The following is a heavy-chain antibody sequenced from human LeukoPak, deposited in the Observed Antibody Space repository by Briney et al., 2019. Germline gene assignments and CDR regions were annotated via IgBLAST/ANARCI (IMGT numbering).Heavy chain of an antibody. J-gene: IGHJ4*02. D-gene: IGHD3-22*01. CDR2: IYWNDDK. CDR1: GFSLSTSGVV. Sequence: SGPTLVNPTQTLTLTCTFSGFSLSTSGVVVGWIRQPPGKALEWLALIYWNDDKRYSPSLKSRLTITKDTSKNQVVLTMTNMDPVDTATYYCAHDKHDSSGYSGLFDYWGQGTLVTVSS. V-gene: IGHV2-5*01. CDR3: AHDKHDSSGYSGLFDY.